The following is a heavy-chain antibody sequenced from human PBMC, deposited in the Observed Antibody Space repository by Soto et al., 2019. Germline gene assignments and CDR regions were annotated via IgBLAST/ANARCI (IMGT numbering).Heavy chain of an antibody. V-gene: IGHV4-39*01. Sequence: SETLSLTCTVSGGSVSSSSYYWGWVRQPPGKGLEWIGSIYYSGSTYYNPSLKSRVTISVDTSKNQFSLKLSSVTAADTAVYNCARHVYRSSSWYRSDWFDPWGQGTLVTVSS. CDR3: ARHVYRSSSWYRSDWFDP. CDR1: GGSVSSSSYY. D-gene: IGHD6-13*01. J-gene: IGHJ5*02. CDR2: IYYSGST.